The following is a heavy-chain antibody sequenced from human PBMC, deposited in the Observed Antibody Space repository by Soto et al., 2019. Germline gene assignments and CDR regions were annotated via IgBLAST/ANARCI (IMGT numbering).Heavy chain of an antibody. D-gene: IGHD4-17*01. CDR2: ISGSGGST. V-gene: IGHV3-23*01. J-gene: IGHJ4*02. CDR3: ARLDYGDYLRAFDY. Sequence: ESGGGLVQPGGSLRLSCAASGFTLSSYAMSGSRQPPGKGLEWVSAISGSGGSTYYADSVKGRFTISRDNSKNTLYLQMNSLRAEDTAVYYCARLDYGDYLRAFDYWGQGTLVTVSS. CDR1: GFTLSSYA.